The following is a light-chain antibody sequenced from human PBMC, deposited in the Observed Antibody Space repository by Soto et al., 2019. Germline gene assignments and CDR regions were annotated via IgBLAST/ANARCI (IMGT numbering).Light chain of an antibody. J-gene: IGKJ2*01. CDR3: QQRSDWPPYT. Sequence: EIVLTQSPATLSLSPGERATLSCRASQSVRNYLAWYQQKPGQAPRLLIYDASNRATGIPARFSGSGSGTDFTLTISRLEPEGFAVYYCQQRSDWPPYTFGQGTKLEIK. CDR2: DAS. CDR1: QSVRNY. V-gene: IGKV3-11*01.